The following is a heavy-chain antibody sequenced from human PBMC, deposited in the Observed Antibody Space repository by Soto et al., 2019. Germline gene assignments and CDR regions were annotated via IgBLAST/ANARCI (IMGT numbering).Heavy chain of an antibody. CDR2: IDPSDSYT. D-gene: IGHD5-12*01. CDR1: GYSFTSYW. CDR3: AMTTIDIVDPSFGSSYYYYGMDV. V-gene: IGHV5-10-1*03. J-gene: IGHJ6*02. Sequence: EVQLVQSGAEVKKPGESLRISCKGSGYSFTSYWISWVRQMPGKGLEWMGRIDPSDSYTNYSPSFQGHVTISADKSISTAYLQWSSLKASDTAMYYCAMTTIDIVDPSFGSSYYYYGMDVWGQGTTVTVSS.